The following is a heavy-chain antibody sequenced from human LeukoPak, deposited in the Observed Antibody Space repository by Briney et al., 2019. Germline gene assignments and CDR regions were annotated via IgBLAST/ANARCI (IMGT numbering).Heavy chain of an antibody. CDR2: INPSGGTT. D-gene: IGHD5-24*01. J-gene: IGHJ5*02. V-gene: IGHV1-46*01. Sequence: ASVKVSCKASGYTFINYYMHWVRQAPGQGLEWMGIINPSGGTTSYAQNFQGRVTMTRDTSTSTVYMELSSLRSEDTAFYYCATDHSMANTAWWFDPWGQGTLVTVSS. CDR3: ATDHSMANTAWWFDP. CDR1: GYTFINYY.